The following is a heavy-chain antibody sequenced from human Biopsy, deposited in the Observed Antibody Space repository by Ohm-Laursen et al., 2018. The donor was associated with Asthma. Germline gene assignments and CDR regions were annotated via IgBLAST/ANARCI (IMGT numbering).Heavy chain of an antibody. D-gene: IGHD3-22*01. V-gene: IGHV4-31*02. J-gene: IGHJ4*02. CDR2: IYYSGST. CDR3: ARAQDYYDSRGYYRSFDY. CDR1: GGAIDSGAYY. Sequence: TLSLTCTVSGGAIDSGAYYWSWIRQLPGKGLEWIGSIYYSGSTYYNPSLKSRVSISIDTSKNQFSLKLSSVTAADTAVYYCARAQDYYDSRGYYRSFDYWGQGTLVTVSS.